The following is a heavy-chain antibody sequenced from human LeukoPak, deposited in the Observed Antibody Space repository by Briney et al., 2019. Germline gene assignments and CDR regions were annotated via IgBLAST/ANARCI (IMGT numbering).Heavy chain of an antibody. V-gene: IGHV1-2*02. D-gene: IGHD3-16*02. Sequence: GASVKVSCKASGYTFTGYYMHWVRQAPGQGLEWMGWINPNSGGTNYAQKFQGRVTMTRDTSISTAYMELSRLRSDDTAVYYCARGGHPLRLGELSLSDWGQGTLVTVSS. CDR2: INPNSGGT. CDR3: ARGGHPLRLGELSLSD. J-gene: IGHJ4*02. CDR1: GYTFTGYY.